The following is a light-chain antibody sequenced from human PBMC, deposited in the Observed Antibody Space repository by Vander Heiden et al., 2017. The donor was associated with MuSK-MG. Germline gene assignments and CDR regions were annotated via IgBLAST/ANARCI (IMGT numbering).Light chain of an antibody. V-gene: IGLV1-44*01. Sequence: QSVLTQPPSASGTPGPGVTISCSGSSSNVGSNNVNWYQQLPGTAPKLLIYSNNQRPSGVPDRFSGSKSGTSASLAISGLQSEDEADYYCAAWDDSLNVFYVFGTGTKVTVL. CDR3: AAWDDSLNVFYV. CDR1: SSNVGSNN. CDR2: SNN. J-gene: IGLJ1*01.